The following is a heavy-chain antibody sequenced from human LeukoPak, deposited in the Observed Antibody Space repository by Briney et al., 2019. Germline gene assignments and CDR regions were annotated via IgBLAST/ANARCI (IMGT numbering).Heavy chain of an antibody. J-gene: IGHJ4*02. CDR2: IYYSGST. CDR3: ARVTTDDFWSGQHDY. V-gene: IGHV4-31*03. D-gene: IGHD3-3*01. Sequence: SETLSLTCTVSGGSISSGGYYWSWIRQHPGKGLEWIGSIYYSGSTNYNPSLQGRVTISLDTSRNQFSLKLNSVTAADTAVYYCARVTTDDFWSGQHDYWGQGTLVTVSS. CDR1: GGSISSGGYY.